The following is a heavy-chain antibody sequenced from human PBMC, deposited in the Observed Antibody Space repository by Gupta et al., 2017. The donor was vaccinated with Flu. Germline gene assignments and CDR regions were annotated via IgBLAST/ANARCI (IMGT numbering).Heavy chain of an antibody. CDR3: ARAWQGDGSDGYNYFRVGGFFDY. D-gene: IGHD5-24*01. Sequence: QVQLVESGGGVVQPGRSLRLSCAASGFTFSSYGMHWVRQAPGQGLEWVAVIWYDGSNKYYADSVKGRFTISRDNSKNTLYLQMNSLRAEDTAVYYCARAWQGDGSDGYNYFRVGGFFDYWGQGTLVTVSS. J-gene: IGHJ4*02. CDR1: GFTFSSYG. V-gene: IGHV3-33*01. CDR2: IWYDGSNK.